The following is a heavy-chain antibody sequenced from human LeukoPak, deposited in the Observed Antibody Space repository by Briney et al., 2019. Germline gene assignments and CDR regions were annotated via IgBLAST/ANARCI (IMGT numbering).Heavy chain of an antibody. V-gene: IGHV3-23*01. CDR1: GFTFSDHA. D-gene: IGHD3-9*01. CDR2: ISGSGGST. CDR3: ANILTGYSLGY. J-gene: IGHJ4*02. Sequence: GGSLRLSCVASGFTFSDHAMQWVRQAPGKGLEWVSAISGSGGSTYYADSVKGRFAISRDNSKNTLYLQMNSLRAEDTAVYYCANILTGYSLGYWGQGTLVTVSS.